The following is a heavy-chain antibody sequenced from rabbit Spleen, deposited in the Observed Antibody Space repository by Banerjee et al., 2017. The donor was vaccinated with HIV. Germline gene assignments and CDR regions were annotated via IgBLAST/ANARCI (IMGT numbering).Heavy chain of an antibody. CDR1: GVSFSSSSY. J-gene: IGHJ3*01. V-gene: IGHV1S45*01. Sequence: QEQLVESGGDLVKPGASLTLTCTASGVSFSSSSYICWVRQAPGKGLEWIACIDTGSSGFTYFATWAKGRFTCSKTSSTTVTLQMTRLTAADTATYFCARGLFGNGGALWGQGTLVTVS. D-gene: IGHD2-1*01. CDR3: ARGLFGNGGAL. CDR2: IDTGSSGFT.